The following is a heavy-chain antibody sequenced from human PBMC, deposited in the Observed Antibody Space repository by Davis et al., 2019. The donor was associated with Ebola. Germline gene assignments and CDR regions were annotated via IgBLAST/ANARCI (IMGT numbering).Heavy chain of an antibody. J-gene: IGHJ4*02. CDR3: ASPGLDSSGYYWHFGDY. CDR1: GFTFSSYW. D-gene: IGHD3-22*01. CDR2: INSDGSST. V-gene: IGHV3-74*01. Sequence: GESLKISCAASGFTFSSYWMHWVRQAPGKGLVWVSRINSDGSSTSYADSVKGRFTISRDNAKNTLYLQMNSLRAEDTAVYYWASPGLDSSGYYWHFGDYWGQGTLVTVSS.